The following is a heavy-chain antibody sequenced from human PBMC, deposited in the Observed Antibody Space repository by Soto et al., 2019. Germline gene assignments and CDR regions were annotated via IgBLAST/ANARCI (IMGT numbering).Heavy chain of an antibody. CDR1: GFTSGYYE. CDR3: TRDLAPPDWVLGYAYGMDV. V-gene: IGHV3-49*04. J-gene: IGHJ6*02. D-gene: IGHD2-2*01. CDR2: IRSKAYGGST. Sequence: GGSLRLSCTASGFTSGYYEMRWVRQAPGKGLEWVGFIRSKAYGGSTEYAASVKGRFTISRDDSKSIAYLQINSLKTEDTAVYYCTRDLAPPDWVLGYAYGMDVWGQGTTVTVSS.